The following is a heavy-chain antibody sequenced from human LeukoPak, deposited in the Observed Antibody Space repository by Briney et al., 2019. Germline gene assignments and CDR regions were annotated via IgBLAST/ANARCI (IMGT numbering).Heavy chain of an antibody. V-gene: IGHV5-51*01. D-gene: IGHD3-22*01. CDR3: ARLGHYYDSSGYLPYNY. CDR2: IYPGDSDT. CDR1: GYSFTTYW. Sequence: GESLKISCKGSGYSFTTYWIAWVRQMPGKGLEWMGIIYPGDSDTRYSPSFQGRVTTSADKSINTAYLQWSSLKASDTAIYYCARLGHYYDSSGYLPYNYWGQGTLVTVSS. J-gene: IGHJ4*02.